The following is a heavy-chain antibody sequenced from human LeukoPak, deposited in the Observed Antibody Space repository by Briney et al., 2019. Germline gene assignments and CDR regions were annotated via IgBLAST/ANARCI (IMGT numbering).Heavy chain of an antibody. Sequence: GGSLRLSCAASGFTFSDYYMSWIRQAPGKGLEWVSYISSSGSTIYYADSVKGRFTIFRDNAKNSLYLQMNSLRAEDTAVYYCARDNRPGLGIGARYYYYYGMDVWGQGTTVTVSS. CDR3: ARDNRPGLGIGARYYYYYGMDV. D-gene: IGHD7-27*01. CDR2: ISSSGSTI. CDR1: GFTFSDYY. J-gene: IGHJ6*02. V-gene: IGHV3-11*01.